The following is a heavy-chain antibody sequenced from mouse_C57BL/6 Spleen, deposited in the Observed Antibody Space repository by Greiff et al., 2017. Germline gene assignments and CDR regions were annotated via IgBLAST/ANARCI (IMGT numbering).Heavy chain of an antibody. Sequence: VQLQQSGAELVRPGTSVKVSCKASGYAFTNYLIEWVKQRPGQGLEWIGVINPGSGGTNYNEKFKGKATLTADKSSSTAYMQLSSLTSDDSAVYFCARGYYGNYLDYWGQGTTLTVSS. CDR2: INPGSGGT. D-gene: IGHD2-1*01. V-gene: IGHV1-54*01. J-gene: IGHJ2*01. CDR3: ARGYYGNYLDY. CDR1: GYAFTNYL.